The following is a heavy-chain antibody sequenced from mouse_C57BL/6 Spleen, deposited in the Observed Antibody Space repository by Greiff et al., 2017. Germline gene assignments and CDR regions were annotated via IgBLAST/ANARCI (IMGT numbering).Heavy chain of an antibody. D-gene: IGHD1-1*01. CDR1: GYTFTSYW. V-gene: IGHV1-64*01. J-gene: IGHJ3*01. CDR2: IHPNSGST. Sequence: VQLQQPGAELVKPGASVKLSCKASGYTFTSYWMHWVKQRPGQGLEWIGMIHPNSGSTNYNEKFKSKATLTVDKSSSTAYMQLSSLTSEDSAVYYCARDGSSSAWFADWGQGTLVTVAA. CDR3: ARDGSSSAWFAD.